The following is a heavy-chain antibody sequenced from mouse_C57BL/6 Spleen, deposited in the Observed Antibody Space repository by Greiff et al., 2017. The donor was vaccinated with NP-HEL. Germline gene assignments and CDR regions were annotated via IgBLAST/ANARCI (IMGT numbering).Heavy chain of an antibody. D-gene: IGHD2-5*01. CDR2: INPSTGGT. V-gene: IGHV1-42*01. Sequence: EVQLQESGPELVKPGASVKISCKASGYSFTGYYMNWVKQSPEKSLEWIGEINPSTGGTTYNQKFKAKATLTVDKSSSTAYMQLKSLTSEDAAVYYCAREGYSNYAWFAYWGQGTLVTVSA. CDR3: AREGYSNYAWFAY. CDR1: GYSFTGYY. J-gene: IGHJ3*01.